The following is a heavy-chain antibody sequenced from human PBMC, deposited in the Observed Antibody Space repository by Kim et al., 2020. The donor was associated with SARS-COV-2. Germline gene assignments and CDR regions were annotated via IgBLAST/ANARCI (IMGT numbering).Heavy chain of an antibody. CDR3: AHRPSWWGEPHAFDI. D-gene: IGHD2-15*01. Sequence: PSLKSRLTITKDTSKNQVVLTMTNMDPVDTATYYCAHRPSWWGEPHAFDIWGQGTMVTVSS. J-gene: IGHJ3*02. V-gene: IGHV2-5*01.